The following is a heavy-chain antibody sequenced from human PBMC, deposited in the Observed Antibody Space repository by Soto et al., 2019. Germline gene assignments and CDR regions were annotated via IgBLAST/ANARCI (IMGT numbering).Heavy chain of an antibody. J-gene: IGHJ4*02. CDR1: GGSVSSNSYS. Sequence: SETLSLTCTVSGGSVSSNSYSWGWIRQSPGKGLEWIGTIYSSENTYYNPSLLSRVTISVDTSMNEFSLKLNSVTAADTAVYFCAREDIVARLDYWGQGTQVTVSS. CDR3: AREDIVARLDY. CDR2: IYSSENT. D-gene: IGHD5-12*01. V-gene: IGHV4-39*02.